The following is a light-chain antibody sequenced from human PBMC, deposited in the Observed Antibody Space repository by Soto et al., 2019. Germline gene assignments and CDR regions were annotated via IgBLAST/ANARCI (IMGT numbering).Light chain of an antibody. CDR2: TAS. V-gene: IGKV1-39*01. CDR1: QSNSSY. Sequence: DIQMTQTPSSLSASVGDRVTITCRASQSNSSYLNWYQQQPGKAPKLLTYTASSLQSGGSSRFSGSGSGTDFTLTISTLQPEEYATYYCQQSYRTITFGQGIKVEIE. CDR3: QQSYRTIT. J-gene: IGKJ1*01.